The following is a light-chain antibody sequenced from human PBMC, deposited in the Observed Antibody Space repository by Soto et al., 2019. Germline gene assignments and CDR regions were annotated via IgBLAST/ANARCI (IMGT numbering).Light chain of an antibody. CDR2: EVS. Sequence: QSVLTQSASVSGSPGQSITISCTGTSSDVGTYDYVSWYQQHPGKAPKLMIYEVSNRPSGVSNRFSGSKSGNTASLTISGRQAEDVADYSCSSYTSSSTVVFGAGTKLTV. CDR1: SSDVGTYDY. V-gene: IGLV2-14*01. J-gene: IGLJ2*01. CDR3: SSYTSSSTVV.